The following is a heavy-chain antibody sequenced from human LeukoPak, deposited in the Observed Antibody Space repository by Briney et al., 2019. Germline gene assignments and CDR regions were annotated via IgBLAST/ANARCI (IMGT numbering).Heavy chain of an antibody. D-gene: IGHD6-19*01. J-gene: IGHJ4*02. CDR3: ARVSIGWYSFDY. V-gene: IGHV3-74*01. CDR2: INPDGTTT. Sequence: GVSPRLSCAASGFTFSIYCMHRVRQAPGKGPVRVSRINPDGTTTSYADSVKGRFTISRDNAKDTVYLQMNSLRAEDTAVYYCARVSIGWYSFDYWGQGTLVTVSS. CDR1: GFTFSIYC.